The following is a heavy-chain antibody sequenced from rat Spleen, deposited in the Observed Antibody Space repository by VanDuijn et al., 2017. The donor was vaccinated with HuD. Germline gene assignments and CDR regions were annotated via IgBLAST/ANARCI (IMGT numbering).Heavy chain of an antibody. CDR3: AREADIPFHYFDY. CDR1: GFNFSDYN. CDR2: ISYDGSNT. Sequence: EVQLVESGGGLVQPGRSLKLSCAASGFNFSDYNMAWVRQAPKKGLEWVATISYDGSNTYYRDSVKGRFTISRDNAKNTLYLQMDSLRSEDTATYYCAREADIPFHYFDYWGQGVMVTVSS. D-gene: IGHD2-3*01. V-gene: IGHV5-7*01. J-gene: IGHJ2*01.